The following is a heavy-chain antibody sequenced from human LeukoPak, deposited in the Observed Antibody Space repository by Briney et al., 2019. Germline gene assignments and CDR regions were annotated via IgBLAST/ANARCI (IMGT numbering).Heavy chain of an antibody. CDR1: GYTFTNYG. CDR3: ARGKNQARSFDY. Sequence: ASVKVSCTASGYTFTNYGINWVRQAPGQGPEWMGWISANNDNTNYVQKLQGSVTMTTDTPTSTAYMELRSLRPDDTAVYYCARGKNQARSFDYWGQGTLETVSA. D-gene: IGHD1-26*01. CDR2: ISANNDNT. J-gene: IGHJ4*02. V-gene: IGHV1-18*01.